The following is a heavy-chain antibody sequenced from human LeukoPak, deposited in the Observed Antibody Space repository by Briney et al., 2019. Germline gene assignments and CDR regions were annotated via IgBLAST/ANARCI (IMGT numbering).Heavy chain of an antibody. J-gene: IGHJ5*02. D-gene: IGHD6-13*01. V-gene: IGHV3-66*01. CDR1: GFSVSSNY. CDR3: AMAGDSRSWNWFGP. Sequence: GGSLRLSCAASGFSVSSNYMSWVRQAPGKGLEWVSIIYVNGATYYADSVKGRFIISRDNTQNAQYLQMNSLRAEDTAVYCCAMAGDSRSWNWFGPWGQGTLVTVSS. CDR2: IYVNGAT.